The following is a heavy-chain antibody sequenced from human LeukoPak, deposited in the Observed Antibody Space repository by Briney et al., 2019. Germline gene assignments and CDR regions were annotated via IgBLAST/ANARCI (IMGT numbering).Heavy chain of an antibody. D-gene: IGHD6-13*01. V-gene: IGHV3-53*01. J-gene: IGHJ6*03. CDR2: IYSGGST. Sequence: GGSLRLSCAASGFTVSSNYMSWVRQAPGKGLEWDSVIYSGGSTYYADSVKGRFTISRDNSKNTLYLQMNSLRAEDTAVYYCARNKVSSSWYYYYMDVWGKGTTVTVSS. CDR3: ARNKVSSSWYYYYMDV. CDR1: GFTVSSNY.